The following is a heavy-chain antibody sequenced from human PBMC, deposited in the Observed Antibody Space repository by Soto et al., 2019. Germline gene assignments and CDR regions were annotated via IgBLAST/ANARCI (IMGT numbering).Heavy chain of an antibody. CDR1: GYTFANYG. D-gene: IGHD6-19*01. J-gene: IGHJ3*02. CDR2: ISAYDGNT. Sequence: ASVKVSCKASGYTFANYGISWVRQAPGQGLEWMGWISAYDGNTNYAQKFQGRVTMTTDTSTSTAYMELRSLRSDDSAVYFCARCSSAWYRGFRDAFDIWGQGTMVTVSS. CDR3: ARCSSAWYRGFRDAFDI. V-gene: IGHV1-18*01.